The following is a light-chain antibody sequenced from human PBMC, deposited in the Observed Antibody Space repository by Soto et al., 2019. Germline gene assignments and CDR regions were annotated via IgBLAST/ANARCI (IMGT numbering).Light chain of an antibody. Sequence: QSALTQPPSASGSPGQSVTISCTGTSSDVGGYNYVSWYQQHPGKAPQLMIYEVSKRPSGVPDRFSGSKSGNTASLTVSGLQVEDEADDYCSSFEASNNLLFGGGTKVTVL. CDR1: SSDVGGYNY. CDR2: EVS. V-gene: IGLV2-8*01. CDR3: SSFEASNNLL. J-gene: IGLJ2*01.